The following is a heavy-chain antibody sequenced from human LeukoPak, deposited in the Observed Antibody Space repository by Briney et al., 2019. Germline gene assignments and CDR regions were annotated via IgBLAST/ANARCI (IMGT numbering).Heavy chain of an antibody. V-gene: IGHV3-23*01. CDR1: GFMFSSYA. Sequence: PGGSLRLSCAASGFMFSSYAMSWVRQVPGKGLEWVSVISGSGDNIYYADSVKGRFTISRDNSENMVYLQMNNLRVEDTALYYCANDRRLLPKAQSFDSWGQGTLVGVSS. CDR3: ANDRRLLPKAQSFDS. CDR2: ISGSGDNI. J-gene: IGHJ4*02.